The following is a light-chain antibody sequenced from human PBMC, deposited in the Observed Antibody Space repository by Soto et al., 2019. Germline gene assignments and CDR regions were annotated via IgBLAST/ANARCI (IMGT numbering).Light chain of an antibody. V-gene: IGKV1-5*01. CDR2: DAS. J-gene: IGKJ1*01. CDR3: QHYDSFWS. Sequence: DIQMTQSPSTLSASIGDRVTITCRASQSIATYLAWYQQKPGKAPKLLVYDASTLETGVPSRFSGSGSGAEFTLTITGLQPEDIATYSCQHYDSFWSFGQGTKVDIK. CDR1: QSIATY.